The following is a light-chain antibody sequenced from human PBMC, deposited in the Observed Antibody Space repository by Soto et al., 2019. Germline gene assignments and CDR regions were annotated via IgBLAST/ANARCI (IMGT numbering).Light chain of an antibody. V-gene: IGKV3-15*01. CDR1: QSVSNK. J-gene: IGKJ1*01. CDR3: QQYNNWPWT. CDR2: GAF. Sequence: ERVMTQSQATLSVSPGERATLSCRASQSVSNKLAWYQRRPGQAPRLLIYGAFTRASGIPARFSGSGSGTEFSLTISSLQSGDFAVYYCQQYNNWPWTFGQGTKV.